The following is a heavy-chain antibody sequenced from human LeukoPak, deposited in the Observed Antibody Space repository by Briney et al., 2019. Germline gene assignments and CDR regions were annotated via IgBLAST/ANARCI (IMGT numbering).Heavy chain of an antibody. D-gene: IGHD3-22*01. J-gene: IGHJ6*02. Sequence: PGGSLRLSCAASGFTFSSYAMSWVRQAPGKGLEWVSTIGGSGVSTFYADSVKGRFTISRDNSKNTLYLQMNSLRAEDTAVYYCARDQGTMIVEGMDVWGQGTTVTVSS. V-gene: IGHV3-23*01. CDR2: IGGSGVST. CDR1: GFTFSSYA. CDR3: ARDQGTMIVEGMDV.